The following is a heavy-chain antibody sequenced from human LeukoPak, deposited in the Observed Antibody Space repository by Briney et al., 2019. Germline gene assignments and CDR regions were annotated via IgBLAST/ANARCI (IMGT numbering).Heavy chain of an antibody. CDR3: ATSRDVSLWFGELY. D-gene: IGHD3-10*01. CDR2: IKGDGSEE. V-gene: IGHV3-7*01. J-gene: IGHJ4*02. CDR1: GFTFSSYW. Sequence: GGSLRLSCAASGFTFSSYWMSWVRQAPGRGLEWVANIKGDGSEEYYVDSVKGRFTISRDNAKNSLYLQMNSLRAEDTAVYYCATSRDVSLWFGELYWGQGTLVTVSS.